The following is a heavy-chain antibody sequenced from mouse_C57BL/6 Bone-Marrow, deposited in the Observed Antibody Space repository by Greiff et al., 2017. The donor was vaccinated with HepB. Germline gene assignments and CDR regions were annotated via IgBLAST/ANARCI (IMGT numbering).Heavy chain of an antibody. CDR2: ISDGGSYT. CDR3: ARAGVYYDYDEGFAY. CDR1: GFTFSSYA. V-gene: IGHV5-4*01. Sequence: EVQVVESGGGLVKPGGSLKLSCAASGFTFSSYAMSWVRQTPEKRLEWVATISDGGSYTYYPDNVKGRFTISRDNAKNNLYLQMSHLKSGDTAMYYCARAGVYYDYDEGFAYWGQGTLVTVSA. J-gene: IGHJ3*01. D-gene: IGHD2-4*01.